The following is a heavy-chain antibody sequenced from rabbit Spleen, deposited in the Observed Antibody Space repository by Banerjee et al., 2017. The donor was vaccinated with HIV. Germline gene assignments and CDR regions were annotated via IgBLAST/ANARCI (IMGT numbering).Heavy chain of an antibody. CDR3: ARDAGTSFSTYGMDL. V-gene: IGHV1S40*01. J-gene: IGHJ6*01. CDR1: GFSFSSGYD. D-gene: IGHD8-1*01. CDR2: IYAGSSGST. Sequence: QSLEESGGGLVKPGASLTLTCKASGFSFSSGYDMCWVRQAPGKGLEWIACIYAGSSGSTYSASWAKGRFTISKTSSTTVTLQMTSLTAADTATYFCARDAGTSFSTYGMDLWGPGTLVPVS.